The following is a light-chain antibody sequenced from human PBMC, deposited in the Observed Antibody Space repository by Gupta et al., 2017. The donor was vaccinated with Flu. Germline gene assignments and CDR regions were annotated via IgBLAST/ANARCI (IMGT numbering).Light chain of an antibody. CDR2: EVS. CDR3: GSFADGRYV. V-gene: IGLV2-8*01. CDR1: NSDVGGYNY. Sequence: GSNSDVGGYNYVSWYRHHPGRGPQLIVYEVSRRPSGVPDLFSGSKSGNTASLTVFGLEAEDEADYYCGSFADGRYVFGSGTKVTVL. J-gene: IGLJ1*01.